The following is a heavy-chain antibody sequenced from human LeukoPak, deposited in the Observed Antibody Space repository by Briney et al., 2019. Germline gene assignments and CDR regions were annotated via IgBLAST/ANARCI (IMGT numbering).Heavy chain of an antibody. CDR3: AIETGVTTENVFDY. CDR2: MNPNSGNT. D-gene: IGHD4-17*01. J-gene: IGHJ4*02. CDR1: GYTFTSYD. V-gene: IGHV1-8*01. Sequence: ASVKVSCKASGYTFTSYDINWVRQATGQGLEWMGWMNPNSGNTGYAQKFQGRVTITRDTSASTAYMELSSLRSEDTAVYYCAIETGVTTENVFDYWGRGTLVTVSS.